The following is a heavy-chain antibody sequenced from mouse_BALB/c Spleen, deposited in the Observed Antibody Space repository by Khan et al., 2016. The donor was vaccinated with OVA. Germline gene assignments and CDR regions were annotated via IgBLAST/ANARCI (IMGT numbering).Heavy chain of an antibody. D-gene: IGHD2-3*01. CDR2: IWSGGST. CDR1: GFSLTSYG. CDR3: VRSIYDGYYEFAY. Sequence: QVQLKESGPGLVQPSQSLSITCTVSGFSLTSYGVHWVRQSPGKGLEWLGVIWSGGSTDYNAAFISRLSISKDNSKSQVFFKMNSLQADDTAIYYCVRSIYDGYYEFAYWGQGTLVTVSA. J-gene: IGHJ3*01. V-gene: IGHV2-2-2*01.